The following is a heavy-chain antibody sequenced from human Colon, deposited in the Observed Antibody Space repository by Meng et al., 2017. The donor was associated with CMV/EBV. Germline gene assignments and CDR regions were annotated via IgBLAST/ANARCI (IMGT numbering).Heavy chain of an antibody. CDR3: ARVRLPGAYHDSDGSAIKNWFDP. V-gene: IGHV3-21*06. J-gene: IGHJ5*02. D-gene: IGHD3-22*01. CDR1: YG. Sequence: YGMSWLRQAPGRVLEWVSFISSSSDISYADSVTGRFTIFRDSAQNLLYLEMTGLRAEDTAVYYCARVRLPGAYHDSDGSAIKNWFDPWGQGTLVTVS. CDR2: ISSSSDI.